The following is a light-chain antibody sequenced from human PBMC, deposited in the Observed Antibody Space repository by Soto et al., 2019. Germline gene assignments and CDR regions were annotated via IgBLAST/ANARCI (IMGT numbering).Light chain of an antibody. CDR3: QQRSNWPPT. CDR1: QSVSSY. CDR2: DAS. Sequence: ELVLTQSPATLSLSPGERATLFCRASQSVSSYLAWYQQKPGQDPRLLIYDASNRATGIPARFSGSGSGTDFTLTISSLEPEDFAVYSCQQRSNWPPTFGQGTKVDI. J-gene: IGKJ1*01. V-gene: IGKV3-11*01.